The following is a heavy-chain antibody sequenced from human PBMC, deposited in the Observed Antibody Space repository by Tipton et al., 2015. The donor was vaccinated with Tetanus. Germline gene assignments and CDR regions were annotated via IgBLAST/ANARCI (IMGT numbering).Heavy chain of an antibody. V-gene: IGHV4-39*02. CDR2: IYFEGST. CDR1: GGSISDKKYY. CDR3: AREGLVLGPAKLSYFDS. J-gene: IGHJ4*02. Sequence: TLSLTCTVSGGSISDKKYYWGWIRQPPGRGLEWIASIYFEGSTYYSPSLKSRVTIAVDRSQNVFSLNLTSVTAADTAVYYCAREGLVLGPAKLSYFDSWGQGTRVIVSS. D-gene: IGHD6-25*01.